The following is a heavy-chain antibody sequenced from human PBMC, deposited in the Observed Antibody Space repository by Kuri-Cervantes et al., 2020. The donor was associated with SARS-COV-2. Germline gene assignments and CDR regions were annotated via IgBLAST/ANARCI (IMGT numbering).Heavy chain of an antibody. CDR2: ISGSGGST. V-gene: IGHV3-23*01. CDR3: AKEFLGKYDCCSCYRDAFDI. D-gene: IGHD3-3*01. Sequence: GGSLRLPCAASGSTFSSYAMSWVRQAPGKGLEWVSAISGSGGSTYYADSVKGRFTISRDNSKNTLYLQMNSLRAEDTAVYYCAKEFLGKYDCCSCYRDAFDIWGQGTMVTVSS. J-gene: IGHJ3*02. CDR1: GSTFSSYA.